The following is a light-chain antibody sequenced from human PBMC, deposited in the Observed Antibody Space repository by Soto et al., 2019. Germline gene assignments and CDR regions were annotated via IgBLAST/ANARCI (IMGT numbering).Light chain of an antibody. CDR1: SGDVGGYNY. V-gene: IGLV2-11*01. Sequence: QSVLTQPRSVSGSPGQSVTISCTGTSGDVGGYNYVSWYQQHPGKAPKLMIFDVNKRPSGVPDRFSGSKSGNTASLTISGLQADDEADYYCCSYAGSYTVVFGGGTKLTVL. CDR3: CSYAGSYTVV. CDR2: DVN. J-gene: IGLJ2*01.